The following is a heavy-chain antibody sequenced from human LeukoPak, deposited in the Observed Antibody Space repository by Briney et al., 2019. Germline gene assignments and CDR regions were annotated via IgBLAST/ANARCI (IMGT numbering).Heavy chain of an antibody. CDR1: GFTFSSYG. J-gene: IGHJ6*04. Sequence: PGGSLRLSCAASGFTFSSYGMHWVRQAPGKGLEWVAFIRYDGSNKYYADSVKGRFTISRDNAKNSLYLQMNSLRAEDTAVYYCARESYSSSWHGAGGSDVWGKGTTVTVSS. D-gene: IGHD6-13*01. CDR2: IRYDGSNK. V-gene: IGHV3-30*02. CDR3: ARESYSSSWHGAGGSDV.